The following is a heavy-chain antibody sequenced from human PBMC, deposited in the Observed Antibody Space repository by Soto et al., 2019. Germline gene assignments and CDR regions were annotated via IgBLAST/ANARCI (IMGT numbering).Heavy chain of an antibody. V-gene: IGHV3-48*01. CDR1: GFTFSSYS. CDR2: SSSSSSTI. J-gene: IGHJ4*02. Sequence: GGSLRLSCAASGFTFSSYSMNWVRQAPGKGLEWVSYSSSSSSTIYYADSVKGRFTISRDNAKNSLYLQMNSLRAEDTAVYYCARAIVVVPAAHFDYWGQGTLVTVSS. CDR3: ARAIVVVPAAHFDY. D-gene: IGHD2-2*01.